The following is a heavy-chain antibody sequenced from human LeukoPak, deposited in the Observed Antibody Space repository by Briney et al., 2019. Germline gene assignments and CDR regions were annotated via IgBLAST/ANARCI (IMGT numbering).Heavy chain of an antibody. CDR3: ARQLVGATKGFDY. D-gene: IGHD1-26*01. J-gene: IGHJ4*02. V-gene: IGHV5-51*01. CDR2: IYPGDSDT. Sequence: GESLKISCTGSGYSFTNSWIGWVRQMPGKGLEWMGIIYPGDSDTRYSPSFQGQVTISADKSISTAYLQWSSLKASDTAMYYCARQLVGATKGFDYWGQGTLVTVSS. CDR1: GYSFTNSW.